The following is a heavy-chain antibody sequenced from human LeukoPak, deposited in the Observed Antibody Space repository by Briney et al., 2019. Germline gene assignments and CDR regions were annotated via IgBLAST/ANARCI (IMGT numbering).Heavy chain of an antibody. CDR1: GGTFSSYA. CDR3: ARDFIPQQLDNDAFDI. Sequence: SVKVSCKASGGTFSSYAISWVRQAPGQGLEWMGGIIPIFGTANYAQKFQGRVTITADESTSTAYMEMSSLRSEDTAVYYCARDFIPQQLDNDAFDIWGQGTMVTVSS. D-gene: IGHD6-13*01. J-gene: IGHJ3*02. CDR2: IIPIFGTA. V-gene: IGHV1-69*01.